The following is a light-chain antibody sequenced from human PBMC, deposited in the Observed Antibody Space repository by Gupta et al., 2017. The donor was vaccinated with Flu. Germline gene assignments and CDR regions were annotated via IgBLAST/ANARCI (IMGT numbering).Light chain of an antibody. J-gene: IGKJ1*01. Sequence: EIVMTQSPATLSVSPGERATRSCRASQSVSSNLAWYQQKPGQAPRLLIYGASTRATGIPARFSGSGSGTEFTLTISSLQSEDFAVYYCQQDNNWLRTFGQGTKVEIK. CDR1: QSVSSN. CDR2: GAS. V-gene: IGKV3-15*01. CDR3: QQDNNWLRT.